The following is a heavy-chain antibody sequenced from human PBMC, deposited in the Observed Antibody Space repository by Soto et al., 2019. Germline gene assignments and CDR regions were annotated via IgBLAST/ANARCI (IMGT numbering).Heavy chain of an antibody. CDR3: ARDPQNSGGQHWAFNYFDS. J-gene: IGHJ4*02. CDR2: ISYDGTNK. V-gene: IGHV3-30-3*01. CDR1: GFSFSISP. D-gene: IGHD7-27*01. Sequence: QVQLVESGGGVVQPGRSLRLSCAASGFSFSISPMHCVRQAPGKGPEGVALISYDGTNKFYADSVKGRFTISRENSKSTLYLQLDSLRTADAAVYYCARDPQNSGGQHWAFNYFDSVGQGTLVTVSS.